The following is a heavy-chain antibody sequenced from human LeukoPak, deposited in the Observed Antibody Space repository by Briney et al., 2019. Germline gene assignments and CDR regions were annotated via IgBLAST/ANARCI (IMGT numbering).Heavy chain of an antibody. CDR3: ARGRDYFDSSLAY. J-gene: IGHJ4*02. Sequence: GGSLRLSCAASGFTVSNNYMIWVRQVPGKGLEWVSSIYSGGSTYYADSVKGRCSISRDNSKNTLYLQMNSLRAEDTALYYCARGRDYFDSSLAYWGQGTLVTVSS. CDR1: GFTVSNNY. D-gene: IGHD3-22*01. CDR2: IYSGGST. V-gene: IGHV3-66*01.